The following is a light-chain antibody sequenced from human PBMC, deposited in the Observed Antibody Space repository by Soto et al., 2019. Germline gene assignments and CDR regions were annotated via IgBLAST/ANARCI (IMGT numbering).Light chain of an antibody. CDR2: GVS. CDR3: QQYGSSPLT. Sequence: DIVLTQSPGTVSLSPGERATISCRASQSVSSGYLAWYQQKPGQAPRLLIYGVSSRATGIPDRFSGSGSGTDFTLTISRLEPEDFAVYYCQQYGSSPLTFGQGTKVEIK. V-gene: IGKV3-20*01. J-gene: IGKJ1*01. CDR1: QSVSSGY.